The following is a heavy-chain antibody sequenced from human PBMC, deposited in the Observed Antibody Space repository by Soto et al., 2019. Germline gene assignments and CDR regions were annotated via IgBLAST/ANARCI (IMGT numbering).Heavy chain of an antibody. CDR1: GFTFSSYA. Sequence: QVQLVESGGGVVQPGRSLRLSCAASGFTFSSYAMHWVRQAPGKGLGWVAVISYDGSNKYYADSVKGRFTISRDNSKNTLYLQMNSLRAEDTAVYYCARGLTYYYDSSGYYSNWFDPWGQGTLVTVSS. CDR3: ARGLTYYYDSSGYYSNWFDP. D-gene: IGHD3-22*01. V-gene: IGHV3-30-3*01. J-gene: IGHJ5*02. CDR2: ISYDGSNK.